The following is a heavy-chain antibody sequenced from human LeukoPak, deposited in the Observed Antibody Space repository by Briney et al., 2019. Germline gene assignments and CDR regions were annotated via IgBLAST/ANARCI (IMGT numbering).Heavy chain of an antibody. V-gene: IGHV4-30-4*01. CDR1: GGSISSYY. Sequence: PSETLSLTCTVSGGSISSYYWSWIRQPPGKGLEWIGYIYYSGSTYYNPSLKSRVTISVDTSKNQFSLKLSSVTAADTAVYYCARDSAQVAATYWGQGTLVTVSS. CDR3: ARDSAQVAATY. CDR2: IYYSGST. D-gene: IGHD2-15*01. J-gene: IGHJ4*02.